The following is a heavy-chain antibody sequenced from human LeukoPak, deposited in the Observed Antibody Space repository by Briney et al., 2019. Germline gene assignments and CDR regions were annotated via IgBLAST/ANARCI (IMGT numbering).Heavy chain of an antibody. Sequence: GASVKVSCKASGYTFTRYFMHWVRQAPGQGLEWMGGFDPEDGETIYAQKFQGRVTMTEDTSTDTAYMELSSLRSEDTAVYYCATEVGATRFDYWGQGTLVTVSS. CDR3: ATEVGATRFDY. V-gene: IGHV1-24*01. CDR1: GYTFTRYF. CDR2: FDPEDGET. D-gene: IGHD1-26*01. J-gene: IGHJ4*02.